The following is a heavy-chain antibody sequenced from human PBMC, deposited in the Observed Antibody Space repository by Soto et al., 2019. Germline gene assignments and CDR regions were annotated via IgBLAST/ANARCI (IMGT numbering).Heavy chain of an antibody. CDR1: GFTFSNYW. Sequence: PGGSLRLSCAASGFTFSNYWMHWVRQAPGKGLVWVSRINSDGRSTSYADSVKGRFTISRDNAKNTLYLQMNSLRAEDTAVYYCASSWQQNGMDVWGQGTTVTVSS. V-gene: IGHV3-74*01. CDR3: ASSWQQNGMDV. CDR2: INSDGRST. D-gene: IGHD6-13*01. J-gene: IGHJ6*02.